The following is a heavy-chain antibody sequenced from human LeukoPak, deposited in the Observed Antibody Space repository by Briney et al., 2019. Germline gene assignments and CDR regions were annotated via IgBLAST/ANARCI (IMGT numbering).Heavy chain of an antibody. V-gene: IGHV3-21*01. CDR3: ARATLTTVGNYYYYYGMDV. CDR1: GVTSSSYS. J-gene: IGHJ6*02. CDR2: ISSSSSYI. Sequence: GGSLRLSCAASGVTSSSYSMNWVRQAPGKGLEWVSSISSSSSYIYYADSVKGRFTISRDNAKNSLYLQMNSLRAEDTAVYYCARATLTTVGNYYYYYGMDVWGQGTTVTVSS. D-gene: IGHD4-23*01.